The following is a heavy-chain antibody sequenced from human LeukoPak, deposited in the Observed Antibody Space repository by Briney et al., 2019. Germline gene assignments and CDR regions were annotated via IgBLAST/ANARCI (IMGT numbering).Heavy chain of an antibody. D-gene: IGHD2-8*01. J-gene: IGHJ5*02. CDR1: GYTFTSYG. Sequence: ASVKVSCKASGYTFTSYGISWVRQAPGQGLEWMGWISAYNGNTNYAQKLQGRVTMTTDTSTSTTYMELRSLRPDDTAVYYCARAPYCTNGVCPWFDPWGQGTLVTVSS. CDR2: ISAYNGNT. CDR3: ARAPYCTNGVCPWFDP. V-gene: IGHV1-18*01.